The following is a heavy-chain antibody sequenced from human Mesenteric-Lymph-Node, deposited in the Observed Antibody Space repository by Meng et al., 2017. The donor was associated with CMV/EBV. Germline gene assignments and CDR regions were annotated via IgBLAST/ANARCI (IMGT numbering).Heavy chain of an antibody. J-gene: IGHJ6*02. CDR3: TKDQGISGYTMDV. D-gene: IGHD5-24*01. CDR1: RFTLSNHD. Sequence: GESLKISCSSSRFTLSNHDMNWVRQAPGKGLEWLSHINRGDSVIAYADSVKGRFTISRDIAKNPLYLQMNSLRVEDTALYYCTKDQGISGYTMDVWGQGTTVTVSS. CDR2: INRGDSVI. V-gene: IGHV3-48*03.